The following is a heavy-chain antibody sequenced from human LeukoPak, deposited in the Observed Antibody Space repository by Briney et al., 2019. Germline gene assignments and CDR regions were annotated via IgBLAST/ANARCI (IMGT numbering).Heavy chain of an antibody. CDR3: ARDSDGTTPAYYYYGMDV. D-gene: IGHD1-1*01. V-gene: IGHV3-30-3*01. Sequence: GRSLRLSCAASGFTFSSYAMHWVRQAPGKGLEWVAVISDDGSNKYYADSVKGRFTISRDNSKNTLYLQMNSLRAEDTAVYYRARDSDGTTPAYYYYGMDVWGQGTTVTVSS. CDR2: ISDDGSNK. CDR1: GFTFSSYA. J-gene: IGHJ6*02.